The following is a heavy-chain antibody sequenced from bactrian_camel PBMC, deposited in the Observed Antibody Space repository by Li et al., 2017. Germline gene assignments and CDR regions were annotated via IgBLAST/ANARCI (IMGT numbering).Heavy chain of an antibody. CDR1: AETFNGNC. Sequence: HVQLVESGGGSVQAGGSLRLSCATNAETFNGNCMGWFRQTPGKEREGVAVIDSDGSTSYADSVKGRFTISKDNAKDTLYLQMNSLKPEYTAVYYCVRPGENGGTFGYWGQGTQVTVS. V-gene: IGHV3S53*01. CDR2: IDSDGST. J-gene: IGHJ6*01. D-gene: IGHD6*01. CDR3: VRPGENGGTFGY.